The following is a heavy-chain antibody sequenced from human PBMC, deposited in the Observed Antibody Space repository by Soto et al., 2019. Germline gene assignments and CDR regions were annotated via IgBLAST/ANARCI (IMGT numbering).Heavy chain of an antibody. CDR2: ISAYNGNT. Sequence: GASVKVSCKASGYTFTSYGISWVRQAPGQGLEWMGWISAYNGNTNYAQKLQGRVTMTTDTSTSTAYMELRSLRSDDTAVYYCARSYRSSTSCYYYYYYMDVWGKGTTVTVSS. D-gene: IGHD2-2*01. J-gene: IGHJ6*03. CDR1: GYTFTSYG. CDR3: ARSYRSSTSCYYYYYYMDV. V-gene: IGHV1-18*01.